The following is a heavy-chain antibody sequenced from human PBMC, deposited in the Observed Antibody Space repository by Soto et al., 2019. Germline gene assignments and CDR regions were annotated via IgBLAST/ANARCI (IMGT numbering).Heavy chain of an antibody. CDR3: AKDQRGNYYYGMDV. CDR1: GFTLRSYA. V-gene: IGHV3-30*18. J-gene: IGHJ6*01. Sequence: QVQLVESGGGVVQPGRSLRLSCAASGFTLRSYAMHWVRQAPGKGLEWVAVESSDGSNKHYVDSVKGRFTISRDNSKNTMYLQMDSLRAEDTAVYYCAKDQRGNYYYGMDVW. CDR2: ESSDGSNK. D-gene: IGHD1-1*01.